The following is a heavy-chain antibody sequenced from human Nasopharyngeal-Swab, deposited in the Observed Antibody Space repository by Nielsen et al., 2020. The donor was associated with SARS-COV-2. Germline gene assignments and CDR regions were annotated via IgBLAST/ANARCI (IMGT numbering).Heavy chain of an antibody. J-gene: IGHJ6*02. D-gene: IGHD3-3*01. CDR1: GYTSTGYY. V-gene: IGHV1-2*02. CDR2: INPNSGGT. Sequence: ASGKVSCKASGYTSTGYYMHWVRQAPGQGLEWMGWINPNSGGTNYAQKFQGRVTMTRDTSISTAYMELSRLRSDDTAVYYCARDGLDYDFWSAYFMDVWGQGTTVTVSS. CDR3: ARDGLDYDFWSAYFMDV.